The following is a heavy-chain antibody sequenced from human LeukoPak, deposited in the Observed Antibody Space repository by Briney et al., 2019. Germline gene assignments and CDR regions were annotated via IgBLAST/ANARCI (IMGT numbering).Heavy chain of an antibody. J-gene: IGHJ5*02. D-gene: IGHD1-7*01. CDR3: ARYVTGTTSPGWFDP. CDR1: GGTFSSYA. V-gene: IGHV1-69*13. CDR2: IIPIFGTA. Sequence: ASVKVSCKASGGTFSSYAISWVRQAPGQGLEWMGGIIPIFGTANYAQKFQGRVTITADESTSTAYMELSSLRSEDTAVYYCARYVTGTTSPGWFDPWGQGTLVTVSS.